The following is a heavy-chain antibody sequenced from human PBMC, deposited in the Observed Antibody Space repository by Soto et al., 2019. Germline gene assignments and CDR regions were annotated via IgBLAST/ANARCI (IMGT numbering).Heavy chain of an antibody. CDR3: ARTLYGDNVDY. CDR1: VYTFSNYG. CDR2: ISTYDGNT. D-gene: IGHD4-17*01. V-gene: IGHV1-18*01. Sequence: ASVKVSCKASVYTFSNYGFSWVRQAPGQGLEWMGWISTYDGNTDYAQKFQGRVTMTRNTSISTAYMELSSLRSEDTAVYYCARTLYGDNVDYWGQGTLVTVSS. J-gene: IGHJ4*02.